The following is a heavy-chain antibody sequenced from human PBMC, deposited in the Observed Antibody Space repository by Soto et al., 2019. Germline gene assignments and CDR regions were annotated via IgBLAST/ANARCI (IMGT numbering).Heavy chain of an antibody. CDR3: ARDWGACTPGECYSHGFDL. CDR1: GFTLDTYG. CDR2: SWNDGRHL. J-gene: IGHJ3*01. Sequence: QEQLVESGGGMVQPGGSLRLSCAVSGFTLDTYGMHWVRQAAGQGLEWVAVSWNDGRHLDYADSVRGRFTVFRDDSKNTLFLEMNGLRGDDTAVYYCARDWGACTPGECYSHGFDLWGQGTLVTVSS. V-gene: IGHV3-33*01. D-gene: IGHD2-21*01.